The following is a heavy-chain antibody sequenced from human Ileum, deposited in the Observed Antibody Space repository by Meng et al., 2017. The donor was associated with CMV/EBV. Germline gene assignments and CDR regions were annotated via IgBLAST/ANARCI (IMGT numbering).Heavy chain of an antibody. J-gene: IGHJ3*01. CDR3: ARNGREELVATADAFDL. Sequence: GESLKISRAAPGLNVSRSHLSWVRQAPGKGLELVSVLYSGNGAYYADSVKGRFTITRDNSKNTLYLQMESLRAEDTAVYICARNGREELVATADAFDLWGQGTMVTVSS. D-gene: IGHD5-12*01. V-gene: IGHV3-53*01. CDR1: GLNVSRSH. CDR2: LYSGNGA.